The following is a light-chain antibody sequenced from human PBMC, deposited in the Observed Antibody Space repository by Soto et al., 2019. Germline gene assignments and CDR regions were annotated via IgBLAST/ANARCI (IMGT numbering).Light chain of an antibody. CDR1: QSVRSN. J-gene: IGKJ3*01. Sequence: EIVMTQSPATLSVSPGERATLSCRASQSVRSNLAWYQQKPGQAPRLLIYGASTRATGIPARFSGSGSGTEFTLTISSLQFEDFAVYYCQQYNNWPGVTFGPGTKVDIK. CDR2: GAS. CDR3: QQYNNWPGVT. V-gene: IGKV3-15*01.